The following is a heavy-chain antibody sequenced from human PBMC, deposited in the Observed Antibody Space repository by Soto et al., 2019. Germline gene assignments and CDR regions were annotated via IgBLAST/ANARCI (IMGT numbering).Heavy chain of an antibody. D-gene: IGHD1-20*01. CDR1: GFTFSSYA. CDR2: ISGTGGNT. J-gene: IGHJ4*02. Sequence: PXESLRLSGAASGFTFSSYAMTWVRQAPGKGLEWVSTISGTGGNTYYADSVKGRFTISRDNSKNTVYLQMNSLRAEDTAVYYCVKAVYLLDFDYWGQGTLVTVSS. V-gene: IGHV3-23*01. CDR3: VKAVYLLDFDY.